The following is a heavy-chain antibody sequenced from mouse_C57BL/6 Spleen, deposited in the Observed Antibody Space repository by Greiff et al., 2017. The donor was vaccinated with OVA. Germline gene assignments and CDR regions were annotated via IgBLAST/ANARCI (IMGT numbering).Heavy chain of an antibody. Sequence: EVQLQQSGPELVKPGASVKIPCKASGYTFTDYNMDWVKQSHGKSLEWIGDINPNNGGTIYNQKFKGKATLTVDKSSSTAYMELRSLTSEDTAVYYCARLDDGSYAMDYWGQGTSVTVSS. V-gene: IGHV1-18*01. J-gene: IGHJ4*01. CDR1: GYTFTDYN. D-gene: IGHD2-3*01. CDR3: ARLDDGSYAMDY. CDR2: INPNNGGT.